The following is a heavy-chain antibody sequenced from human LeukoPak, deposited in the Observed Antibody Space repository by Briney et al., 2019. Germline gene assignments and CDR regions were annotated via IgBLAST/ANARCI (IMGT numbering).Heavy chain of an antibody. CDR2: ISYDGSNK. D-gene: IGHD3-22*01. J-gene: IGHJ6*02. CDR1: GFTFSSHA. Sequence: PGGSLRLSCAASGFTFSSHAIHWVRQAPGKGLERVAVISYDGSNKYYADSVKGRFTISRDNSKNTLYLQMNSLRAEDTAVYYCARDITYYYDSSGYPYPLGYYYYGMDVWGQGTTVTVSS. CDR3: ARDITYYYDSSGYPYPLGYYYYGMDV. V-gene: IGHV3-30-3*01.